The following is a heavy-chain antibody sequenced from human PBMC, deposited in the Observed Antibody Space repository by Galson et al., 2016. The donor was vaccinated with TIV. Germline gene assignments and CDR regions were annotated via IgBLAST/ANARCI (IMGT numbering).Heavy chain of an antibody. J-gene: IGHJ4*02. CDR3: AKMDSSGLSYARRFDY. CDR2: ISGGGGST. CDR1: GFTFDDYP. V-gene: IGHV3-23*01. Sequence: SLRLSCAASGFTFDDYPMSWVRQAPGKGLEWVSAISGGGGSTYYADSVKGRFTISRDNSKSTLYLQLDSLRVEDTAVYYCAKMDSSGLSYARRFDYWGQGTLVTVSS. D-gene: IGHD3-22*01.